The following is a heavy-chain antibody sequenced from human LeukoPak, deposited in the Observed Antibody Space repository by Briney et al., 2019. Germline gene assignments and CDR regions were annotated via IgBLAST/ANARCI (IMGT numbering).Heavy chain of an antibody. CDR1: GFTFSSYA. D-gene: IGHD1-26*01. CDR3: ANHGVYSGSYSMDV. Sequence: PGGSLRLSCAVSGFTFSSYARSSVRQAPGKGLEWVLKFCNSAHSADSVKGRFTISSDNYKSTLYLQMNSLRADDTAVYYCANHGVYSGSYSMDVWGQGTTVIVSS. CDR2: FCNSA. J-gene: IGHJ6*02. V-gene: IGHV3-23*01.